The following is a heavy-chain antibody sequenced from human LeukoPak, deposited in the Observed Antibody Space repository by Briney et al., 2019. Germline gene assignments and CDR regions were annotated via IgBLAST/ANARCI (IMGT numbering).Heavy chain of an antibody. Sequence: GESLKISCKGSGYSFTSYWIGWVRQMPGKGLEWMGIIYPGDSDTRYSPSFQGQVTISADKSISTAYLQWSSLKASDTAMYYCATAADTAMVPYYFDYWGQGTLVTVSS. CDR3: ATAADTAMVPYYFDY. CDR1: GYSFTSYW. J-gene: IGHJ4*02. V-gene: IGHV5-51*01. D-gene: IGHD5-18*01. CDR2: IYPGDSDT.